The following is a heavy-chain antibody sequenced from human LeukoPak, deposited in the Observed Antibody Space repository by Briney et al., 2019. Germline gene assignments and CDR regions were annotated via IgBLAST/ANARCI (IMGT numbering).Heavy chain of an antibody. CDR2: IYSGGST. CDR3: ARVPGGQLVGGYNWFDP. J-gene: IGHJ5*02. D-gene: IGHD6-13*01. V-gene: IGHV3-53*01. Sequence: GGSLRLSCAASGFTVSSNYMSWVRQAPGKGLEWVSVIYSGGSTYYADSVKGRFTISRDNSKNTLYLQMNRLRAEDTAVYYCARVPGGQLVGGYNWFDPWGQGTLVTVSS. CDR1: GFTVSSNY.